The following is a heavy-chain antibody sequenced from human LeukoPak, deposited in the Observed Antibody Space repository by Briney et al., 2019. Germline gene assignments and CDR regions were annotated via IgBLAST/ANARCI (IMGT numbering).Heavy chain of an antibody. Sequence: GESLKISCKGSGYNFTSYWIGWVRQMPGKGLEWMGIIYPGDSDTRYSPSFQGQVTISADKSISTAYLQWSSLKASDTAMYYCARAVVTHLATTFDYWGQGTLVSVSS. CDR2: IYPGDSDT. CDR1: GYNFTSYW. CDR3: ARAVVTHLATTFDY. J-gene: IGHJ4*02. D-gene: IGHD2-21*02. V-gene: IGHV5-51*01.